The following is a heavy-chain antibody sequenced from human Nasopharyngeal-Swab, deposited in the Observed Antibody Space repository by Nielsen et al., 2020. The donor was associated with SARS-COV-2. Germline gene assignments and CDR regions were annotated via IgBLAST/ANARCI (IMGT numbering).Heavy chain of an antibody. CDR3: ARANSGSYLHDAFDI. Sequence: SVKVSCKASGGIFISYAISWVRQAPGQGLEWMGGIIPIFGTANYEQKFQGRVTITADESTSTAYMELSSLRSEDTAVYYCARANSGSYLHDAFDIWGQGTMVTVSS. CDR2: IIPIFGTA. J-gene: IGHJ3*02. D-gene: IGHD1-26*01. CDR1: GGIFISYA. V-gene: IGHV1-69*13.